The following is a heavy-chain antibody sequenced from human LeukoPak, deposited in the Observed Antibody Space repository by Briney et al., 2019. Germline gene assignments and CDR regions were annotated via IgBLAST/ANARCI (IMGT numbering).Heavy chain of an antibody. V-gene: IGHV1-2*02. D-gene: IGHD6-13*01. CDR2: INPNSGGT. CDR3: ARDFGEGQQLPEYYFDY. CDR1: GYTFTGYY. J-gene: IGHJ4*02. Sequence: ASVKVSCKASGYTFTGYYMHWVRQAPGQGLEWMGWINPNSGGTNYAQKFQGRVTMTRDTSISTAYMELSRLRSDDTAVYYCARDFGEGQQLPEYYFDYWGQGTLVTVSS.